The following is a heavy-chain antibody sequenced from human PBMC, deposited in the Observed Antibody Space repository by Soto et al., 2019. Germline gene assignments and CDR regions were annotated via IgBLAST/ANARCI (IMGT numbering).Heavy chain of an antibody. Sequence: QVQLQQWGAGPLRPLETLSLTCGVSGGSFSGYYWAWIRQSQGKGLEWIGEINDRGSINYNPSLKSRVGISVDTSKNHYSLNLRSVTAADTAVYYCARESHDILTGPPWVWYFDLWGRGTLVTVSS. CDR2: INDRGSI. J-gene: IGHJ2*01. V-gene: IGHV4-34*01. D-gene: IGHD3-9*01. CDR1: GGSFSGYY. CDR3: ARESHDILTGPPWVWYFDL.